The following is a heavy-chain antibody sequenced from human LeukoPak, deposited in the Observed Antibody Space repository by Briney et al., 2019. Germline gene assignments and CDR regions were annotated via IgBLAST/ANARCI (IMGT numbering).Heavy chain of an antibody. CDR2: INPSGGST. CDR1: GYTFTSYY. J-gene: IGHJ4*02. V-gene: IGHV1-46*01. Sequence: ASVKASCKASGYTFTSYYMHWVRQAPGQGLEWMGIINPSGGSTSYAQKFQGRVTMTRDMSTSTVYMELSSLRSEDTAVYYCARGRQGLPVDVWGQGTLVTVSS. CDR3: ARGRQGLPVDV. D-gene: IGHD5-12*01.